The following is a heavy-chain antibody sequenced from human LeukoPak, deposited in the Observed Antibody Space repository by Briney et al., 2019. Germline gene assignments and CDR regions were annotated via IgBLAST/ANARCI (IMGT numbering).Heavy chain of an antibody. Sequence: ASVKVSCKASGYTFTGYYMHWVRQAPGQGLEWMGRINPNSGGTNYAQKFQGRVTMTRDTSISTAYMELSSLRSEDTAVYYCARPLESAAGTDWFDPWGQGTLVTVSS. D-gene: IGHD6-13*01. V-gene: IGHV1-2*06. CDR2: INPNSGGT. CDR3: ARPLESAAGTDWFDP. J-gene: IGHJ5*02. CDR1: GYTFTGYY.